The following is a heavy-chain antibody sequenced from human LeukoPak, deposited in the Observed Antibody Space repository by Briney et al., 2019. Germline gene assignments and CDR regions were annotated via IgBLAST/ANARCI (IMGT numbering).Heavy chain of an antibody. CDR3: LKSTVSTGSDT. D-gene: IGHD5/OR15-5a*01. J-gene: IGHJ5*02. V-gene: IGHV3-48*01. CDR2: ISSSSSTI. CDR1: GFTFSSHS. Sequence: GGSLRLSCAASGFTFSSHSMNWVRQAPGKGLEWVSYISSSSSTIYYADSVKGRFTISRDNAKNSLYLQMNSLRAEDTAVYYCLKSTVSTGSDTWGQGTLVTVSS.